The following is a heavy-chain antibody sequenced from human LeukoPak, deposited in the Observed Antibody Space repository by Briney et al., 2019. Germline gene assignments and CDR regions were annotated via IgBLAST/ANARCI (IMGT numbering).Heavy chain of an antibody. CDR1: GFTFSDYF. CDR2: ISRSGSTV. V-gene: IGHV3-11*04. J-gene: IGHJ4*02. D-gene: IGHD3-22*01. Sequence: TGGSLRLSCAASGFTFSDYFMTWIRQAPGKGLEWVSYISRSGSTVYYADSVKGRFTISRDNTNNSLYLQMDSLRVEDTAVYYCARKGGYSSGYYYWGQGTLVTVSS. CDR3: ARKGGYSSGYYY.